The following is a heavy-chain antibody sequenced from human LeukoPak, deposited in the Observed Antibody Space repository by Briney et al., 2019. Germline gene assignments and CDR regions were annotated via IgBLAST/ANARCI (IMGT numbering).Heavy chain of an antibody. CDR1: GGTFSSYA. D-gene: IGHD3-10*01. CDR2: IIPILGIA. J-gene: IGHJ6*02. CDR3: ARDSHYGSGSFYYYYYYGMDV. V-gene: IGHV1-69*04. Sequence: GSSLKVSCKASGGTFSSYAIRWVRQAPGQGLEWMGRIIPILGIANYAQKFQGRVTITADKSTSTAYMELSSLRSEDRAVYYCARDSHYGSGSFYYYYYYGMDVWGQGTTVTVSS.